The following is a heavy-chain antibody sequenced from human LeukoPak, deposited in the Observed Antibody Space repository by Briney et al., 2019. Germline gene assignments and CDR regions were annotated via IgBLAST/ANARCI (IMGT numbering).Heavy chain of an antibody. J-gene: IGHJ4*02. CDR1: GFSFSSYS. Sequence: HPGGSLRLSCAASGFSFSSYSMNWVRQAPGKGLEWVSYISSSSSIYYADSVKGRFTISRDNAKNSLYLQMNSLRDEDTAVYYCARSHLRPDYWGQGTLVTVSS. CDR2: ISSSSSI. CDR3: ARSHLRPDY. V-gene: IGHV3-48*02.